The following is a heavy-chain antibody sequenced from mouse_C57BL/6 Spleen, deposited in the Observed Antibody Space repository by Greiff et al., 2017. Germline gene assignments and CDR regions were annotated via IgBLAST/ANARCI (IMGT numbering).Heavy chain of an antibody. Sequence: QVQLQQPGAELVKPGASVKLSCKASGYTFTSYWMQWVKQRPGQGLEWIGEIDPSDSYTNYNQKFKGKATLTVDTSSSTAYMQLSSLPSEDSAVYYCARRNVYYFDYWGQGTTLTVSS. CDR3: ARRNVYYFDY. CDR2: IDPSDSYT. V-gene: IGHV1-50*01. CDR1: GYTFTSYW. J-gene: IGHJ2*01.